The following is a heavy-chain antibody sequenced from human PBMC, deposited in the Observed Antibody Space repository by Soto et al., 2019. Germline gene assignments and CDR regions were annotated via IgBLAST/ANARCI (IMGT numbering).Heavy chain of an antibody. J-gene: IGHJ4*02. Sequence: PSGTRSLTCAVSGGSFRGYFWIGIRQSPAKGREWSGEINDSGNTYYNPSFKSRLTISVDTSTSQISLRLTSVTAADSAVYYSQGGDFCGQGTRVTVSS. CDR2: INDSGNT. CDR1: GGSFRGYF. CDR3: QGGDF. D-gene: IGHD3-16*01. V-gene: IGHV4-34*01.